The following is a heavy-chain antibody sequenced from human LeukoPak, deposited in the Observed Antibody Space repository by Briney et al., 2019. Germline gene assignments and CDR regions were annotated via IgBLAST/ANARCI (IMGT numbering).Heavy chain of an antibody. Sequence: ASVKVSCKASGYTFTGYYMHRVRQAPGQGLEWMAWINPNSGGTNYAQKFQGRVTMTRDTSISTAYMNLSRLRSDDTAVYHCARAYYGDYYYYGMDVWGQGTTVTVSS. D-gene: IGHD4-17*01. CDR1: GYTFTGYY. CDR3: ARAYYGDYYYYGMDV. J-gene: IGHJ6*02. CDR2: INPNSGGT. V-gene: IGHV1-2*02.